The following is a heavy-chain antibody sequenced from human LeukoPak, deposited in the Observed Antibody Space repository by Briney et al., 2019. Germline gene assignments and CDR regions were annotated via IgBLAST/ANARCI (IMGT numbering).Heavy chain of an antibody. V-gene: IGHV1-2*02. D-gene: IGHD2-2*01. Sequence: ASVKVSCKASGYTFTGYYMHWVRQAPGQGLEWMGWINPNSGGTNYAQKFQGRVTMTRDASISTAYMELSRLRSDDTAVYYCARVRRTVVVPAAFDYWGQGTLVTVSS. CDR2: INPNSGGT. CDR1: GYTFTGYY. J-gene: IGHJ4*02. CDR3: ARVRRTVVVPAAFDY.